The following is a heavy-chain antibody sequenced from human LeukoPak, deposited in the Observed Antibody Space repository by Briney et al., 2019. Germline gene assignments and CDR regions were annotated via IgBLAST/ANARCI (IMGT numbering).Heavy chain of an antibody. D-gene: IGHD4-17*01. CDR2: INHSGST. CDR1: GGSFSGYY. V-gene: IGHV4-34*01. Sequence: SETLSLTCAVYGGSFSGYYWSWIRQPPGKGLEWIGEINHSGSTNYNPSLKSRVTISVDTSKNQFSLKLSSVTAADTAVYYCARSSGYTYGDYGGRGSWFGPWGQGTLVTVSS. CDR3: ARSSGYTYGDYGGRGSWFGP. J-gene: IGHJ5*02.